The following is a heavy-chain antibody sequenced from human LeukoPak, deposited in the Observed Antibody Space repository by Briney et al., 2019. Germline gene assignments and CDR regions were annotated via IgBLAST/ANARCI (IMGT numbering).Heavy chain of an antibody. Sequence: GGSLRLSCAASGFTFSSYSMNWVRQAPGKGLEWVSSISSSSSYIYYADSVKGRFTISRDNAKDSLYQQMNSLRAEDTAVYYCARDIIAVAGPGHDFWGQGTLVTVSS. CDR2: ISSSSSYI. V-gene: IGHV3-21*01. CDR3: ARDIIAVAGPGHDF. CDR1: GFTFSSYS. D-gene: IGHD6-19*01. J-gene: IGHJ4*02.